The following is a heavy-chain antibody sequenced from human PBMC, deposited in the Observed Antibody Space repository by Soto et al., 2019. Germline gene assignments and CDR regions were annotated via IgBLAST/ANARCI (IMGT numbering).Heavy chain of an antibody. V-gene: IGHV4-31*03. CDR1: GGAISDGGDY. CDR2: IYYTGNT. J-gene: IGHJ4*02. D-gene: IGHD5-18*01. CDR3: ARDNTYGFDY. Sequence: QVQLRESGPGLVKPSQTLSLTCNVSGGAISDGGDYWSWIRQHPGKGLEWIGYIYYTGNTHYNPSLESRVTLSVDTYKNQFSLKVRSVTAADTAVYYCARDNTYGFDYWGQGTLVTVSS.